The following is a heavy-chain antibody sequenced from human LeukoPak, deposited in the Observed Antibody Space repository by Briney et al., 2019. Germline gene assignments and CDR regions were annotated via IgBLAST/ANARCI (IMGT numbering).Heavy chain of an antibody. CDR1: GYSISSGYY. CDR2: IYHSGST. J-gene: IGHJ4*02. V-gene: IGHV4-38-2*02. Sequence: SETLSLTCTVSGYSISSGYYWGWIRQPPGKGLEWIGSIYHSGSTYYNPSLKSRVTISVDTSKNQFSLKLSSVTAADTAVYYCAGEAYFYDILTGYLDYWGQGTLVTVSS. CDR3: AGEAYFYDILTGYLDY. D-gene: IGHD3-9*01.